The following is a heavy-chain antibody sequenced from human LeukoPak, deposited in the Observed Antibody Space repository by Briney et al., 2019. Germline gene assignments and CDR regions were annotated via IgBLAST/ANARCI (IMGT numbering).Heavy chain of an antibody. CDR3: ARGRGWLVDF. Sequence: GGSLRLSCAATGFTFSTYAMSWVRQAPGKGLEWVSTVSGGGGGTYFADSVKGRFTISRDNSKNTMYLQMNSLRAEDTAVYYCARGRGWLVDFWGQGTLVTVSS. CDR1: GFTFSTYA. V-gene: IGHV3-23*01. D-gene: IGHD6-19*01. CDR2: VSGGGGGT. J-gene: IGHJ4*02.